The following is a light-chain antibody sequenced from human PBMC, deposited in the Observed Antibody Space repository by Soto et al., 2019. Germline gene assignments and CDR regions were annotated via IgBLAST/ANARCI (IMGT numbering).Light chain of an antibody. CDR1: QSISDW. J-gene: IGKJ2*01. CDR2: KAS. V-gene: IGKV1-5*03. Sequence: DIQMTQSPSTLSESVGDRVTITCRASQSISDWLAWYQQRSGKAPKLLIYKASSLQSGVPPRFSGSGSGTEFTLTISSLQPDDFATYYCQQDNCFPYTFGQGTKLEIK. CDR3: QQDNCFPYT.